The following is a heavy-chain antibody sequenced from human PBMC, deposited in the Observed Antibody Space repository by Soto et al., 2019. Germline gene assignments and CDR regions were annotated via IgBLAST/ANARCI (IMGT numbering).Heavy chain of an antibody. CDR1: GYTFTSYG. CDR3: ARGAHFDSSNYLAY. CDR2: VNPGNGNT. Sequence: GASVKVSCKASGYTFTSYGINWVRQAPGRGLEWMGWVNPGNGNTKYSQQFQGRVIIDRDTSASTAYMESSSLRPEHTAVYSCARGAHFDSSNYLAYWGLGTVGPVS. J-gene: IGHJ4*02. D-gene: IGHD3-22*01. V-gene: IGHV1-3*01.